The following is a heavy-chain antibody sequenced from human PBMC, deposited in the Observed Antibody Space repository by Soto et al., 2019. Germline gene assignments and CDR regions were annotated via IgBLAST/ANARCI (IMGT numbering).Heavy chain of an antibody. V-gene: IGHV4-30-4*02. CDR1: GSSVSTVDYY. CDR2: FYRGEPP. Sequence: SDTLGLTSNLSGSSVSTVDYYCSLIIQCPGKGLEWIWCFYRGEPPYYSSSLQSRVTISVDTSKNQLSLRLNSVTAADTAVYYCARAGYFYDSSGYYFDAFDIWGQGTMVTVSS. CDR3: ARAGYFYDSSGYYFDAFDI. J-gene: IGHJ3*02. D-gene: IGHD3-22*01.